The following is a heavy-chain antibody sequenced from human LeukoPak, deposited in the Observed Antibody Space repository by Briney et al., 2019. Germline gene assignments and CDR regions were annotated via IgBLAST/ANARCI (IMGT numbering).Heavy chain of an antibody. J-gene: IGHJ3*02. D-gene: IGHD5-12*01. CDR1: GGSISSSSYY. Sequence: PSETLSLTCTVSGGSISSSSYYWGWIRQPPGKGLEWIGSIYYSGSTYYNPSLKSRVTISVDTSKNQFSLKLSSVTAADTVVYYCARDRARGYSGYDPDAFDIWGQGTMVTVSS. CDR3: ARDRARGYSGYDPDAFDI. V-gene: IGHV4-39*07. CDR2: IYYSGST.